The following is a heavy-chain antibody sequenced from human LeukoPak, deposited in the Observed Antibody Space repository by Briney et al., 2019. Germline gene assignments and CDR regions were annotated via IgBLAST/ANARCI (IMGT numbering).Heavy chain of an antibody. CDR3: ARGTVVVAATRHYCYYYYMDV. V-gene: IGHV4-34*01. CDR1: GGSFSGYY. Sequence: SETLSLTCAVYGGSFSGYYWSWIRQPPGKGLEWIGEINHSGSTNYNPSLKSRVTISVDTSKNQFSLKLSSVTAADTAVYYCARGTVVVAATRHYCYYYYMDVWGKGTTVTVSS. J-gene: IGHJ6*03. D-gene: IGHD2-15*01. CDR2: INHSGST.